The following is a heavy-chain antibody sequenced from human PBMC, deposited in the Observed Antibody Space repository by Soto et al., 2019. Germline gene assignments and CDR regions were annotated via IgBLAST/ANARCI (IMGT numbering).Heavy chain of an antibody. CDR2: ISSSSSYI. CDR1: GFTFSGYN. D-gene: IGHD3-3*01. CDR3: ARDFLDRGNYYYYYGMDV. V-gene: IGHV3-21*01. J-gene: IGHJ6*02. Sequence: PGGSLRLSCAASGFTFSGYNMNWVRQSPGKGLEWVSSISSSSSYIYYADSVKGRFTISRDNAKNSLYLQTNSLRAEDTAVYYCARDFLDRGNYYYYYGMDVWGQGTTVTVSS.